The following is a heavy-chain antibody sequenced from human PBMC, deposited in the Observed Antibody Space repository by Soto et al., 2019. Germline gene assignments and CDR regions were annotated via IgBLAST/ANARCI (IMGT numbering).Heavy chain of an antibody. CDR2: IKYDGGEN. Sequence: EVQLVESGGGLVQPGGSLRLSCAASGFTFSSYWMHWVRKAAGKGLEWVANIKYDGGENYYVGSVTGGYTISRDKAKNTLYLQMNSLRDEDTAVYYCARTIAGVGSFWGQGTLVTVAS. CDR3: ARTIAGVGSF. D-gene: IGHD6-13*01. V-gene: IGHV3-7*01. J-gene: IGHJ4*02. CDR1: GFTFSSYW.